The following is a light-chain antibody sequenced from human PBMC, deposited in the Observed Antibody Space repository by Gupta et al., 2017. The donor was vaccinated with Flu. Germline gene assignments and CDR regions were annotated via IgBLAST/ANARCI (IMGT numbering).Light chain of an antibody. CDR3: QQRSNWAPLT. V-gene: IGKV3-11*01. CDR1: QSVSSY. CDR2: DAS. J-gene: IGKJ4*01. Sequence: IVLTQSPATLSLSPGERATLSCRASQSVSSYLAWYQQKPGQAPRLLIYDASNRATGIPARFSGSGSGTDFTLTISSLEPEDFAVYYCQQRSNWAPLTFGGGTKVEIK.